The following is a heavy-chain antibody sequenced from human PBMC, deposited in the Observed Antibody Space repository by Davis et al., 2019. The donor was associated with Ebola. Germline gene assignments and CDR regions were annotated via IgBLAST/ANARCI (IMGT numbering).Heavy chain of an antibody. D-gene: IGHD3-16*02. CDR1: GGTFSSYA. J-gene: IGHJ4*02. V-gene: IGHV1-69*04. CDR2: IIPILGIA. CDR3: ARGLRLGELSLDY. Sequence: AASVKVSCKASGGTFSSYAISWVRQAPGQGLEWMGRIIPILGIANYAQKFQGRVTITADKSTSTAYMELSSLRSEDTAVYYCARGLRLGELSLDYWGQGTLVTVSS.